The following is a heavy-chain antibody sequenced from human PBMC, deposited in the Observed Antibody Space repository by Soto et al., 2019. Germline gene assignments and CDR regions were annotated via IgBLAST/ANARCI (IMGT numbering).Heavy chain of an antibody. V-gene: IGHV4-34*01. CDR1: GGSFSGYY. D-gene: IGHD2-2*01. CDR3: ARRKTADTANWFDP. CDR2: INHSGST. J-gene: IGHJ5*02. Sequence: SETLSLTCAVYGGSFSGYYWRWIRQPPGQGLEWIGDINHSGSTNYHPSLKSRVTISVDPSKNKFPLQLSSVPAADKAVYYCARRKTADTANWFDPWGQVTLVTVSS.